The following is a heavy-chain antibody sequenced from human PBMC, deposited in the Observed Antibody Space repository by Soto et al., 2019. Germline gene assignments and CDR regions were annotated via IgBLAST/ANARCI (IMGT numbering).Heavy chain of an antibody. V-gene: IGHV1-69*13. CDR2: IIPIFGTA. Sequence: ASVKVSCKASGYTFTSYGISWVRQAPGQGLEWMGGIIPIFGTANYAQKFQGRVTITADESTSTAYMELSSLRSEDTAVYYCASSGSYYLFGAFDIWGQGTMVTVSS. CDR1: GYTFTSYG. CDR3: ASSGSYYLFGAFDI. J-gene: IGHJ3*02. D-gene: IGHD1-26*01.